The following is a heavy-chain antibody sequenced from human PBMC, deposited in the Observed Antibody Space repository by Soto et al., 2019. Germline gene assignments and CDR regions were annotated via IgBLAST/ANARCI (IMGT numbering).Heavy chain of an antibody. D-gene: IGHD3-3*01. CDR1: GYTLTALS. Sequence: QVQLVQSGAEVKKPGASVKVSCKVSGYTLTALSMHWVRQAPGKGLEWMGGFDPEDGETIYAQKFQGRVTMTEDTSKDTADMELSSLRSEDTAVYYCATHADRDVWFRSYYFDYWGQGTLVTVSS. CDR3: ATHADRDVWFRSYYFDY. V-gene: IGHV1-24*01. J-gene: IGHJ4*02. CDR2: FDPEDGET.